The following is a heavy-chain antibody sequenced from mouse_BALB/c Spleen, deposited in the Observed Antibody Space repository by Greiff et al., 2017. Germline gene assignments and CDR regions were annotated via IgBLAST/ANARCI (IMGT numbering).Heavy chain of an antibody. J-gene: IGHJ3*01. V-gene: IGHV1-4*02. CDR3: ARYRYDVAY. Sequence: QVQLQQSAAELARPGASVKMSCKASGYTFTSYTMHWVKQRPGQGLEWIGYINPSSGYTEYNQKFKDKTTLTADKSSSTAYMQLGSLTSEDSAVYYCARYRYDVAYWGQGTLVTVSA. D-gene: IGHD2-14*01. CDR1: GYTFTSYT. CDR2: INPSSGYT.